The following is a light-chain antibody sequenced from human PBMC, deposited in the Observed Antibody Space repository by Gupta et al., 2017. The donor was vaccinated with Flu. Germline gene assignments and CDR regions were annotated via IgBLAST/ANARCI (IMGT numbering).Light chain of an antibody. CDR1: QAINTY. V-gene: IGKV1-39*01. Sequence: DIQMTQFPSSVSSSSRDRVTITCRASQAINTYLSWYQQKPGEAPQLLIYAASKLNSRVSSRFSGSGSGTDFTLTIDKLQTEDVATYYCPQTDSNPRTFGEGTMV. J-gene: IGKJ1*01. CDR3: PQTDSNPRT. CDR2: AAS.